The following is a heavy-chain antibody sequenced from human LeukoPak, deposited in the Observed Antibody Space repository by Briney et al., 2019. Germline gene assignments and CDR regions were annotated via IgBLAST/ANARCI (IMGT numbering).Heavy chain of an antibody. Sequence: GASVKVSCKASGYTFTGYYMHWVRQAPGQGLEWMGWINPNSGGTNYAQKFQGRVTMTRDTSISTAYMELSRLRSDDTAVYYCARVRAAAGTGLYGNWFDPWGQGTLVTVSS. V-gene: IGHV1-2*02. CDR2: INPNSGGT. CDR1: GYTFTGYY. J-gene: IGHJ5*02. CDR3: ARVRAAAGTGLYGNWFDP. D-gene: IGHD6-13*01.